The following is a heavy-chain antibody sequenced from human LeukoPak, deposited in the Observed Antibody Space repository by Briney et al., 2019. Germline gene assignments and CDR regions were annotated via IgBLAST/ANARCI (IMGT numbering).Heavy chain of an antibody. Sequence: PGGSLRLSCAASGFTFSSYAMHWVRQAPGKGLEWVAVISYDGSNKYYADSVKGRFTISRDNSKNTLYLQMNSLRAEDTAVYYCARVGRGAFDIWGQGTMVTVSS. CDR3: ARVGRGAFDI. CDR1: GFTFSSYA. V-gene: IGHV3-30*04. D-gene: IGHD1-26*01. CDR2: ISYDGSNK. J-gene: IGHJ3*02.